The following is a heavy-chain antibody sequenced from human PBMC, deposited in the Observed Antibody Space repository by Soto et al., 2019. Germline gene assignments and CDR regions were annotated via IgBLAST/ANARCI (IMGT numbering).Heavy chain of an antibody. CDR3: VRAGGYSGYEDVNYYGIDV. CDR1: GFTFSSYG. Sequence: QVQLVESGGGVVQPGRSLRLSCAASGFTFSSYGMHWVRQAPGKGLEWVALVWYDGGNKYYVDSVKGRFTISRDNSKNTLYLEMNSLRDEDTAVYYCVRAGGYSGYEDVNYYGIDVWGQESRVTVTS. V-gene: IGHV3-33*01. CDR2: VWYDGGNK. J-gene: IGHJ6*02. D-gene: IGHD5-12*01.